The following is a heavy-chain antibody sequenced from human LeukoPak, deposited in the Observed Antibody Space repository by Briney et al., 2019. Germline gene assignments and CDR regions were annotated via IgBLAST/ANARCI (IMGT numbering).Heavy chain of an antibody. CDR1: GGSISSYY. V-gene: IGHV4-59*01. CDR3: AREEPDYDSSGYYYESGAFDI. Sequence: PSETLSLTCTVSGGSISSYYWSWIRQPPGKGLEWIGYIYYSGSTNYNPSLKSRVTISVDTSKNQFSLKLSSVTAADTAVYYCAREEPDYDSSGYYYESGAFDIWGQGTMVTVSS. J-gene: IGHJ3*02. D-gene: IGHD3-22*01. CDR2: IYYSGST.